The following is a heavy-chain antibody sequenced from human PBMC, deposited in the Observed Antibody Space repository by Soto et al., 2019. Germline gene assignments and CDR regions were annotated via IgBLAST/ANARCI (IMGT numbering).Heavy chain of an antibody. CDR1: GYTFTSYG. V-gene: IGHV1-18*01. CDR2: ISAYNGNT. D-gene: IGHD3-10*01. CDR3: TLLYYYDSGNNFHY. Sequence: ASVKVSCKASGYTFTSYGISWVRQAPGQGLEWMGWISAYNGNTNYAQKLQGRVTMTTDTSTSTAYMELRSLRAEDTAVYYCTLLYYYDSGNNFHYWGQGTLVTVSS. J-gene: IGHJ4*02.